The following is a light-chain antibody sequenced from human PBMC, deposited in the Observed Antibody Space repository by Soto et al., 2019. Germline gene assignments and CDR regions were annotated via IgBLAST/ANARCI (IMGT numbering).Light chain of an antibody. V-gene: IGKV3-20*01. CDR3: QQYGSSPIT. Sequence: EIVFTQSPGTLSSSPGERVTLSCRASQSVTSNYLAWYQQKPGQSPRLLIFGASIRDTGLPDRFTGGGSGTDFTLTISRLEPEDFAVYYCQQYGSSPITFGQGTRLEIK. CDR2: GAS. CDR1: QSVTSNY. J-gene: IGKJ5*01.